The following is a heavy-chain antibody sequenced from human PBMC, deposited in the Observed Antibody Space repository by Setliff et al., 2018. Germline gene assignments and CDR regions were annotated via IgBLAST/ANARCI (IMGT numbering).Heavy chain of an antibody. V-gene: IGHV4-4*02. CDR2: INNSGKT. J-gene: IGHJ4*02. CDR1: GGSISSGNW. D-gene: IGHD4-4*01. CDR3: ARSYSNSLEY. Sequence: SETLSLTCAVSGGSISSGNWWSWVRQTPGKGLEWIGEINNSGKTNHKPSLKSRVTLSVDKSKNQFSLKLNSVTAADTAVYYCARSYSNSLEYWGQGTLVTVSS.